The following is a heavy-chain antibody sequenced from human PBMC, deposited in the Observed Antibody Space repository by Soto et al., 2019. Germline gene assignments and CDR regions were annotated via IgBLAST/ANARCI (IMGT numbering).Heavy chain of an antibody. Sequence: GESLKISCKASGYSFTTYWIGWVRQMPGKGLEWMGVIYPGDSDTRYSPSFQGQVTISVDKSISTAYLQWSSLKASDTAMYYCATSLVVGAYNWFDPWGQGTLVTVSS. CDR1: GYSFTTYW. CDR2: IYPGDSDT. CDR3: ATSLVVGAYNWFDP. V-gene: IGHV5-51*01. J-gene: IGHJ5*02. D-gene: IGHD1-26*01.